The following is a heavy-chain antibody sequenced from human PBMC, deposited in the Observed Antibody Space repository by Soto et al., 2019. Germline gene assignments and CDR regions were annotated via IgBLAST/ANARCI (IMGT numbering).Heavy chain of an antibody. V-gene: IGHV3-30-3*01. CDR1: GFTFSSYA. CDR2: ISYDGSSK. J-gene: IGHJ4*02. Sequence: QVQLVESGGGVVQPGRSLRLSCAAAGFTFSSYAMHWVRQAPGKGLEWVAVISYDGSSKYYADSVKGRFTISRDDSKNTLYRQMNSLRAEETAVYHCAKDVRGSGWYGVGYWGQGTLVTVSS. CDR3: AKDVRGSGWYGVGY. D-gene: IGHD6-19*01.